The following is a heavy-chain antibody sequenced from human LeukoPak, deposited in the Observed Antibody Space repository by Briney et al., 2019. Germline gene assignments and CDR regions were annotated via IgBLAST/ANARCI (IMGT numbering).Heavy chain of an antibody. J-gene: IGHJ6*03. Sequence: SVKVSCKASGYTFTGYYMHWVRQAPGQGLEWMGGIIPIFGTANYAQKFQGRVTITADKSTSTAYMELSSLRSEDTAVYYCARTTEPGATYYYYMDVWGKGTTVTVSS. CDR3: ARTTEPGATYYYYMDV. V-gene: IGHV1-69*06. CDR1: GYTFTGYY. D-gene: IGHD1-14*01. CDR2: IIPIFGTA.